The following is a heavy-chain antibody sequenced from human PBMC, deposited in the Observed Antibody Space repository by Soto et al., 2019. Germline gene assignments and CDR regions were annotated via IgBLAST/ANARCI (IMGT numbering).Heavy chain of an antibody. CDR3: ARTRAVWFDP. V-gene: IGHV4-59*08. Sequence: PSETLSLTCTVSGGSISSYYWNWVRQPPGKGLEWIAYNYYTGTTNSNPFLKSRITISVDTSKNQFSLKLSSVTAADTAVYYCARTRAVWFDPWGQGTLVTVSS. J-gene: IGHJ5*02. CDR1: GGSISSYY. CDR2: NYYTGTT. D-gene: IGHD6-19*01.